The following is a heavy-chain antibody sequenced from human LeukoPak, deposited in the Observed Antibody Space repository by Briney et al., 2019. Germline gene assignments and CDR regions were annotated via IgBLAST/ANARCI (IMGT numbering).Heavy chain of an antibody. Sequence: ASVKVSCKASGYTFTGYYMHWVRQAPGQGLEWMGWISAYNGNTNYAQKLQGRVAMTTDTSTSTAYMELRSLRSDDTAVYYCARVWFGEFRAFDIWGQGTMVTVSS. CDR1: GYTFTGYY. J-gene: IGHJ3*02. CDR2: ISAYNGNT. CDR3: ARVWFGEFRAFDI. D-gene: IGHD3-10*01. V-gene: IGHV1-18*04.